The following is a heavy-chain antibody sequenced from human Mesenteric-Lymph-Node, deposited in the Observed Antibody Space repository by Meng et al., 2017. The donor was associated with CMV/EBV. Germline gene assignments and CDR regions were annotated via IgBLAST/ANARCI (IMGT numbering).Heavy chain of an antibody. CDR3: ASMCGFTTASYERCFDY. CDR1: ITGGPYY. V-gene: IGHV4-39*01. D-gene: IGHD1-14*01. CDR2: IRHTEGI. Sequence: ITGGPYYWTWVRRPPGQWLEWVGPIRHTEGIYYISSHARRVTISMDTSKNQFTLKLTMVTAADTAVYFCASMCGFTTASYERCFDYWGQGTLVTVSS. J-gene: IGHJ4*02.